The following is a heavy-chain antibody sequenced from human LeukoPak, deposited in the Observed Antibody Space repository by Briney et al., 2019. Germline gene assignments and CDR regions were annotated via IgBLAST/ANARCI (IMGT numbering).Heavy chain of an antibody. CDR3: ARDPRSVSWFLDP. Sequence: GASVRVSCKASGYTFVDDYMHWVRQAPGQGLEWMGWINPNSGGTNYAQKVQGRVTMTRDTSISTAYMELSRLRSDDTAVYYCARDPRSVSWFLDPWGQGTLVTASS. D-gene: IGHD6-13*01. J-gene: IGHJ5*02. CDR1: GYTFVDDY. V-gene: IGHV1-2*02. CDR2: INPNSGGT.